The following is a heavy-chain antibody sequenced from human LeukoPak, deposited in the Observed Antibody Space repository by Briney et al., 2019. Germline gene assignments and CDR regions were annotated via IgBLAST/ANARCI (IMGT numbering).Heavy chain of an antibody. CDR1: GYTFTDYY. V-gene: IGHV1-2*02. CDR3: ARMVDGDYGSDY. Sequence: GASVKVSCTASGYTFTDYYMHWVRQAPGQGLEWMGWINPNSGGTNYAQKFQGRVTMTRDTAISTAYMELSRLRSDDTAVYYCARMVDGDYGSDYWGQGTLVTVSS. CDR2: INPNSGGT. J-gene: IGHJ4*02. D-gene: IGHD4-17*01.